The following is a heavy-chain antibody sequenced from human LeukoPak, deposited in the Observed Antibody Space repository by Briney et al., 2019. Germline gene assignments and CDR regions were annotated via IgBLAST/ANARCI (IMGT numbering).Heavy chain of an antibody. CDR2: IKSDERTT. J-gene: IGHJ4*02. CDR1: GFTFSAYW. Sequence: GGSLRLSCAASGFTFSAYWMHWVRQVPGKGPVWVSFIKSDERTTNYADSVKGRSTISRDNARNTVDLQMNNLRADDTAVYYCATGAKSGYEYWGQGTLVTVSS. D-gene: IGHD5-12*01. V-gene: IGHV3-74*01. CDR3: ATGAKSGYEY.